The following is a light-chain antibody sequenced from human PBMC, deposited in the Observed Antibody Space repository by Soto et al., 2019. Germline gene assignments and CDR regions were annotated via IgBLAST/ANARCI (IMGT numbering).Light chain of an antibody. V-gene: IGLV2-14*01. CDR3: ILFPIRTAYI. J-gene: IGLJ1*01. CDR1: SSDVGGYDY. CDR2: EVN. Sequence: QSGLTQPASVSGSPGQSVTISCTGTSSDVGGYDYVSWYQLHPGKAPKPMVFEVNNRPSGVSYRFSGSKSGNTASLTISGLQAEDEPDYFCILFPIRTAYIFVTGTKVSV.